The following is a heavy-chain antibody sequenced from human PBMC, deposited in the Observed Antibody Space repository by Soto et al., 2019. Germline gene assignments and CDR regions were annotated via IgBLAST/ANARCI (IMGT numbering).Heavy chain of an antibody. J-gene: IGHJ4*02. D-gene: IGHD3-10*01. Sequence: PGESLKISCKHSGFNFPTFWIAWVRQMPGKGLEWMGTIYPDDSDTRYSPSFQGQVTISADKSIQTAYLQWGSLKASDSALYYCARQMWDYYSSYFDSWGQGTLVTVSS. CDR3: ARQMWDYYSSYFDS. V-gene: IGHV5-51*01. CDR2: IYPDDSDT. CDR1: GFNFPTFW.